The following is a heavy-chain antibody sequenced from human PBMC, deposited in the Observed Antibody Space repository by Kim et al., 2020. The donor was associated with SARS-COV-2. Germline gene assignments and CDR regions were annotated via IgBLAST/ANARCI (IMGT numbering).Heavy chain of an antibody. CDR2: ISYDGSNK. Sequence: GGSLRLSCAASGFTFSSYAMHWVRQAPGKWLEWVAVISYDGSNKYYADSVKGRFTISRDNSTNTLYLQMNSLRAEDTAVYYCARALAYSSIHSFDYWGQGTLVTVSS. CDR1: GFTFSSYA. CDR3: ARALAYSSIHSFDY. D-gene: IGHD6-13*01. J-gene: IGHJ4*02. V-gene: IGHV3-30*04.